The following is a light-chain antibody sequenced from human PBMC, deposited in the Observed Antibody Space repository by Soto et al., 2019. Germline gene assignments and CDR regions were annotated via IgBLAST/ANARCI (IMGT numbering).Light chain of an antibody. Sequence: EIVLTQSPGTLSLSPGERATLSCRASQSVTSSSLAWYQQKPGQAPRVLIYGASSRATGIPDRFSGSGSGTDFTLTISRLEPEDFAVYYCQQYGTSPLTFGQGTKVEIK. J-gene: IGKJ1*01. CDR2: GAS. V-gene: IGKV3-20*01. CDR1: QSVTSSS. CDR3: QQYGTSPLT.